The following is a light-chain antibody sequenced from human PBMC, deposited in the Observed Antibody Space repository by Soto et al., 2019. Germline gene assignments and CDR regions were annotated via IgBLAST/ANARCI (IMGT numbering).Light chain of an antibody. CDR3: QQYNNWPPIT. CDR1: QRVYDCY. Sequence: EIVLTQSPGTLSLSPGERATLSCRCIQRVYDCYLAWYQQKPGQAPRLLIYGASTRATGIPARFSGSGSGTEFTLTISSLQAEDFAVYYCQQYNNWPPITFGQGTRLEIK. J-gene: IGKJ5*01. V-gene: IGKV3-15*01. CDR2: GAS.